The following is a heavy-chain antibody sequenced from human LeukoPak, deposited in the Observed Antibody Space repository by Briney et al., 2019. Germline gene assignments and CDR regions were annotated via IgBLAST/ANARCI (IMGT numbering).Heavy chain of an antibody. Sequence: SETLSLTCAVYGGSFSGYYWSWIRQPPGKGLEWIGEINHSGSTSYNPSLKSRVTISVDTSKNQFSLKLSSVTAADTAVYYCARGTRMYYYDSSGYPFDYWGQGTLVTVSS. CDR3: ARGTRMYYYDSSGYPFDY. V-gene: IGHV4-34*01. CDR2: INHSGST. CDR1: GGSFSGYY. D-gene: IGHD3-22*01. J-gene: IGHJ4*02.